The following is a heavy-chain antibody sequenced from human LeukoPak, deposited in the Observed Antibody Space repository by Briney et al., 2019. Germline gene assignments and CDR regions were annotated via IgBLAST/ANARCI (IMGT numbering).Heavy chain of an antibody. CDR2: IYPGDSDT. D-gene: IGHD3-22*01. Sequence: GESLKISCKGSGYSFTSYWIGWVRQMPGKGLEWMGIIYPGDSDTRYSPSFQGQVAISADKSISTAYLQWSSLKASDTAMYYCARRRYDSGGYYALNAFDIWGQGTMVTVSS. CDR3: ARRRYDSGGYYALNAFDI. V-gene: IGHV5-51*01. J-gene: IGHJ3*02. CDR1: GYSFTSYW.